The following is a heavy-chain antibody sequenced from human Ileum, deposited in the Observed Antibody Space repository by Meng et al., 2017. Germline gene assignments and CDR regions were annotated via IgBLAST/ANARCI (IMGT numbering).Heavy chain of an antibody. J-gene: IGHJ4*02. CDR3: ATSNDRDVYYLGY. CDR2: IFQSGRT. D-gene: IGHD3-22*01. V-gene: IGHV4-4*02. CDR1: GTW. Sequence: QVQLQGSGPRQVKASGTLSLTCAGVGTWWSWVRQPPGKGLEWIGEIFQSGRTNYNPSLKSRVTISIDKSKSQISLQLSAVTAADTAVYSCATSNDRDVYYLGYWGQGTLVTVSS.